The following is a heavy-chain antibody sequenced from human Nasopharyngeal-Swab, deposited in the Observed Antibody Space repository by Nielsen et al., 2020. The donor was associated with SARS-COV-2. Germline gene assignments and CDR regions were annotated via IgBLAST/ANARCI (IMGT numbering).Heavy chain of an antibody. CDR1: GFTFSSYW. Sequence: GESLKISCAASGFTFSSYWMHWVRQAPGKGLVWVSRINSDGSSTSYADSVKGRFTISRDNAKNTLYLQMNSLRAEDTAVYYCARYFPRPLDFWNHLSVSHLLYYYGMDVWGQGTTGTVSS. CDR3: ARYFPRPLDFWNHLSVSHLLYYYGMDV. V-gene: IGHV3-74*01. D-gene: IGHD3-3*01. CDR2: INSDGSST. J-gene: IGHJ6*02.